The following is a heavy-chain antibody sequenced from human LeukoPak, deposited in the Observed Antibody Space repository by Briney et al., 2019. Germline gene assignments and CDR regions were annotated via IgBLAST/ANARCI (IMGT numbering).Heavy chain of an antibody. Sequence: GGSLRLSCAASGFTFSSYSMNWVRQAPGKGLEWVSSISSSSSYIYYADSVKGRFTISRDNAKNSLYLQMNSLRAEDTAVYYCARVVDYGDYLNDYWGQGTLVTVSS. D-gene: IGHD4-17*01. CDR3: ARVVDYGDYLNDY. CDR1: GFTFSSYS. J-gene: IGHJ4*02. CDR2: ISSSSSYI. V-gene: IGHV3-21*01.